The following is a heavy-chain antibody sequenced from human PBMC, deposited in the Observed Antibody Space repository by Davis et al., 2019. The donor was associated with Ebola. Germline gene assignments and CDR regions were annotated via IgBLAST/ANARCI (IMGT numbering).Heavy chain of an antibody. J-gene: IGHJ1*01. CDR2: ISFDGTAG. CDR1: GFTFGSDA. CDR3: ARDSSGWLRNFQH. V-gene: IGHV3-30-3*01. D-gene: IGHD6-19*01. Sequence: GESLKISCAASGFTFGSDAMHWVRQAPGKGLEWVAVISFDGTAGYYADSVKGRFTISRDSSKNTLYLQMNSLRAEDTAVYYCARDSSGWLRNFQHWGQGTLVTVSS.